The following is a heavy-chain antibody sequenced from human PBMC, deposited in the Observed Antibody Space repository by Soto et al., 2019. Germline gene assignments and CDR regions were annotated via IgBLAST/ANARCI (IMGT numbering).Heavy chain of an antibody. V-gene: IGHV1-69*06. Sequence: SVKVSCNASGGTFSSYAISWVRQAPGQGLEWMGGIIPIFGTANYAQKFQGRVTITADKSTSTAYMELSSLRSEDTAVYYCARVSPHYAYYYGMDVWGQGTTGTVSS. CDR1: GGTFSSYA. CDR2: IIPIFGTA. J-gene: IGHJ6*02. CDR3: ARVSPHYAYYYGMDV. D-gene: IGHD3-16*01.